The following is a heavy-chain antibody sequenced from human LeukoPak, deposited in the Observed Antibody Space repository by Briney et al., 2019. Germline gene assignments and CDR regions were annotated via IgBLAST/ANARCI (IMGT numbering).Heavy chain of an antibody. V-gene: IGHV3-9*01. CDR3: ARDASSGWLDY. Sequence: GGSLRLSCSASGFTFDDYAVHWVRQAPGKGLEWVSGISWNSGSIGYASSVKGRLTISRENANNSRYLQRNRLTAEYTAVYYCARDASSGWLDYWGQGTLVTVSS. J-gene: IGHJ4*02. CDR2: ISWNSGSI. D-gene: IGHD6-19*01. CDR1: GFTFDDYA.